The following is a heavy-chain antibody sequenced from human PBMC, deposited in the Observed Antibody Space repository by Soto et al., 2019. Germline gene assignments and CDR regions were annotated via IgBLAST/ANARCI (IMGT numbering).Heavy chain of an antibody. Sequence: SETLSLTCTVSGDSISSSTYFWGWVRQPPGKGLEWIGSIYYSGSSYYNPSLKSRVTISVDTSKNHFSLKLSSVTAADTAVYYCARGRRCGGDCYPYYYYYGMDVWGQGTTVTVS. J-gene: IGHJ6*02. CDR2: IYYSGSS. CDR3: ARGRRCGGDCYPYYYYYGMDV. V-gene: IGHV4-39*02. D-gene: IGHD2-21*02. CDR1: GDSISSSTYF.